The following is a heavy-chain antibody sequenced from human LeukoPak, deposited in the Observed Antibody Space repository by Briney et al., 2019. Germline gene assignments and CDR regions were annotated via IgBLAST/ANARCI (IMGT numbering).Heavy chain of an antibody. CDR2: IYYTGNT. V-gene: IGHV4-59*01. Sequence: KPSETLSLTCTVSGGSISSSYYWSWIRQPPGKGLEWIGFIYYTGNTNYNPSLKSRVTISVDTSKNQFSLKLSSVTAADTAVYYCARVSPYSSGWYYFDYWGQGTLVTVSS. D-gene: IGHD6-19*01. CDR3: ARVSPYSSGWYYFDY. CDR1: GGSISSSYY. J-gene: IGHJ4*02.